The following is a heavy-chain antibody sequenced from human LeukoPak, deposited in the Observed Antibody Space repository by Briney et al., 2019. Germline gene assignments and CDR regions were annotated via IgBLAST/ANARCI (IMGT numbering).Heavy chain of an antibody. CDR2: IRYDGSNK. V-gene: IGHV3-30*02. J-gene: IGHJ4*02. D-gene: IGHD4-23*01. Sequence: GSLRLSCAASGIPFRSYGMPWVRRAPGQGLGWVAFIRYDGSNKYYADSVKGRFTISRHNSKNTLYLQMNSLRAEDTAVYYCARDYGGSSPFDYWGQGTLVTVSS. CDR3: ARDYGGSSPFDY. CDR1: GIPFRSYG.